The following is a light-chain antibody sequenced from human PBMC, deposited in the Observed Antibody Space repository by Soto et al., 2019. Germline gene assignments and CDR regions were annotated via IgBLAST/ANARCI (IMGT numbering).Light chain of an antibody. CDR1: SSVVGGYKY. V-gene: IGLV2-14*01. J-gene: IGLJ1*01. CDR3: SSYTSSSTYV. Sequence: QSALTQPATASGSRGQARTISCTGTSSVVGGYKYVSWYQQHPGKAPKLMIYDVSNRPSGVSNRCSGSKSGNTASLTISGLQAEDEADYYCSSYTSSSTYVFGTGTKVTVL. CDR2: DVS.